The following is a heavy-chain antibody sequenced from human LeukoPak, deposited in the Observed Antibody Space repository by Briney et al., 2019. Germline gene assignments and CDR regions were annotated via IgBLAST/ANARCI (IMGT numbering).Heavy chain of an antibody. CDR2: IYPGDSDT. V-gene: IGHV5-51*01. J-gene: IGHJ5*02. Sequence: PGGSLKISCKGSGYSFTSYWIGWVRQMPGKGLEWMGIIYPGDSDTRYSPSFQGQVTISADKSISTAYLQWSSLKASDTAMYYCARQRWLQFEANWFDPWGQGTLVTVSS. CDR3: ARQRWLQFEANWFDP. D-gene: IGHD5-24*01. CDR1: GYSFTSYW.